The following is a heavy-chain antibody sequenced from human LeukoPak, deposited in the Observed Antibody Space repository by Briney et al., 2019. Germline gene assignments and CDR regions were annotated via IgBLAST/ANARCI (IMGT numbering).Heavy chain of an antibody. V-gene: IGHV3-21*01. CDR3: ARDRLAHWLSYYFDY. D-gene: IGHD3-16*02. J-gene: IGHJ4*02. CDR1: GFTFSSYS. CDR2: ISSSSSYI. Sequence: GGSLRLSCAASGFTFSSYSMNWVRQAPGKGLEWVSSISSSSSYIYYADSVKGRFTISRDNSKNTLYLQMNSLRAEDTAVYSCARDRLAHWLSYYFDYWGQGTLVTVSS.